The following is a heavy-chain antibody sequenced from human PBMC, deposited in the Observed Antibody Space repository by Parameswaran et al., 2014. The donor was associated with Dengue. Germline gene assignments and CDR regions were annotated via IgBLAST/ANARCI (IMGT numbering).Heavy chain of an antibody. V-gene: IGHV3-73*01. Sequence: VRQMPGKGLEWVGHIRSKSNNYATTYAASVGGRFTISRDDSKNKAYLQINTLKTDDTAVYYCSVVIARGSYGMDVWGQGTTVTVSS. CDR3: SVVIARGSYGMDV. J-gene: IGHJ6*02. CDR2: IRSKSNNYAT. D-gene: IGHD2-21*01.